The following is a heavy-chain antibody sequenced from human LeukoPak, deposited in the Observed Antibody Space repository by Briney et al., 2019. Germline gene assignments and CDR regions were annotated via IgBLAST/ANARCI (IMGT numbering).Heavy chain of an antibody. CDR3: ARDLDGQYYDILTGSTYYFDY. J-gene: IGHJ4*02. Sequence: EGSVKVSCEASLGTFCSYAISGVRQAPGQGLEWVGWISTYNGNTNYAQTLQGRVTMTTDTSTSTAYMELRSLRSDDTAVYYCARDLDGQYYDILTGSTYYFDYWGQGALVTVSS. CDR1: LGTFCSYA. CDR2: ISTYNGNT. D-gene: IGHD3-9*01. V-gene: IGHV1-18*01.